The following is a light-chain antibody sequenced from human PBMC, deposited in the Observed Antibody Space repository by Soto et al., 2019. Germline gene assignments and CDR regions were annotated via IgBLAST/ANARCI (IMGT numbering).Light chain of an antibody. J-gene: IGLJ1*01. CDR1: SSDVGGYNY. CDR3: SSYTSSSLYV. Sequence: ALTQPASVSGSPGQSITISCTGTSSDVGGYNYVSWYQQHPGKAPKLMIYDVSNRPSGVSNRFSGSKSGNTASLTISGLQAEDEADYYCSSYTSSSLYVFGTGTKVTVL. V-gene: IGLV2-14*01. CDR2: DVS.